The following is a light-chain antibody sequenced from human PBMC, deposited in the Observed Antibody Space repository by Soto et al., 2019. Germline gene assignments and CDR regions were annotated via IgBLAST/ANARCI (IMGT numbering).Light chain of an antibody. V-gene: IGKV3-15*01. Sequence: EVVLTQSPVTLSMSPGERATLSCRASQSVSNNLAWYQQKPGQAPRRLIYCDSTRATGVPARCSGSGSGTEVTLTIAGLQSEDIAIYYCHQYNRWPPLYSFGQGTRLEIK. CDR1: QSVSNN. CDR3: HQYNRWPPLYS. J-gene: IGKJ2*01. CDR2: CDS.